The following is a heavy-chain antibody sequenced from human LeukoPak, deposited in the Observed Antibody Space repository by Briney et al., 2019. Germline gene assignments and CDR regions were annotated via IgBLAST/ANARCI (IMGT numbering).Heavy chain of an antibody. Sequence: GGSLRLSCAASGLTFSSYAMSWVRQAPGKGLEWASGISGSGGTTYYADSVKGRFTISRDNSKNTLYLQMNSLRAEDTAVYYCATRTGNAFHIWGQGTMITVSS. CDR1: GLTFSSYA. CDR3: ATRTGNAFHI. J-gene: IGHJ3*02. CDR2: ISGSGGTT. D-gene: IGHD1-1*01. V-gene: IGHV3-23*01.